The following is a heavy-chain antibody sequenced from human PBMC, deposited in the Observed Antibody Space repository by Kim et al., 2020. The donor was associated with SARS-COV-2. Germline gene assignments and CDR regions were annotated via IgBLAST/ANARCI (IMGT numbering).Heavy chain of an antibody. CDR1: GFTFSSFA. CDR2: ISINGGST. J-gene: IGHJ4*02. D-gene: IGHD6-19*01. Sequence: GGSLRLSCSASGFTFSSFAMHWVRQAPGKGLEYVSAISINGGSTYYADSVKGTFTISRDNSKNTLYLQMSSLRAEDTAIYYCVKSRAEEYSTGWYYFDYWGQGTLVTVSS. V-gene: IGHV3-64D*06. CDR3: VKSRAEEYSTGWYYFDY.